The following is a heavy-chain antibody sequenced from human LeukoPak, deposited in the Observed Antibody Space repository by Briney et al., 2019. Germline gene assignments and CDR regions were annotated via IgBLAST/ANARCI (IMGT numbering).Heavy chain of an antibody. CDR2: ISSSSSYT. CDR3: ARDVEYCSSTSCHNGMDV. CDR1: GFTFSDYY. Sequence: GGSLRLSCAASGFTFSDYYMSWIRQAPGKGLEWVSYISSSSSYTNYADSVKGRFTISRDNAKNSLYLQMNSLRAEDTAVYYCARDVEYCSSTSCHNGMDVWGKGTTVTVSS. J-gene: IGHJ6*04. V-gene: IGHV3-11*06. D-gene: IGHD2-2*02.